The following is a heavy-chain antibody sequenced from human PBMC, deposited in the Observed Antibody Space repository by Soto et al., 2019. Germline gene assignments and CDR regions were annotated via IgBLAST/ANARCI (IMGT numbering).Heavy chain of an antibody. CDR3: ARLGASSSWSRGGNDLLYYYYGMDV. D-gene: IGHD6-13*01. V-gene: IGHV3-13*01. CDR1: GFTFSSYD. J-gene: IGHJ6*02. CDR2: IGTAGDT. Sequence: GGSLRLSCAASGFTFSSYDMHWVRQATGKGLEWVSAIGTAGDTYYPGSGKGRFTISRENAKNSLYLQMNSLRAEDTAVYYCARLGASSSWSRGGNDLLYYYYGMDVWGQGTTVTVSS.